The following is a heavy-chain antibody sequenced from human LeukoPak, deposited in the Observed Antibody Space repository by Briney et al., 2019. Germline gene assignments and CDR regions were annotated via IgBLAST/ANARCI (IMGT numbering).Heavy chain of an antibody. CDR1: GGSISSGGYS. J-gene: IGHJ4*02. Sequence: PSETLSLTCAVSGGSISSGGYSWRWIRQPPGKGLEWIGYIYHSGSTCYNPSLKSRVSISVDRSKNQFSLKLSSVTAADTAVYYCAVRGGDYDSSGYYKYFDYWGQGTLVTVSS. CDR2: IYHSGST. V-gene: IGHV4-30-2*01. D-gene: IGHD3-22*01. CDR3: AVRGGDYDSSGYYKYFDY.